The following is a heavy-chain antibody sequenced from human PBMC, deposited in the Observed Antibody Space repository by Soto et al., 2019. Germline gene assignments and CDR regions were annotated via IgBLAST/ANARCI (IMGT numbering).Heavy chain of an antibody. CDR1: GFTFSNYW. D-gene: IGHD3-22*01. J-gene: IGHJ3*02. Sequence: PGGSLRLSCAASGFTFSNYWMSWVRQAPGKGLEWVANIKPDGSEKFYVDSVKGRFTISRDNVKSSLSLQMSSMRAEDTAVYFCARGDYFYDNSGYFVDAFDIWGQGTMVTVSS. CDR3: ARGDYFYDNSGYFVDAFDI. V-gene: IGHV3-7*01. CDR2: IKPDGSEK.